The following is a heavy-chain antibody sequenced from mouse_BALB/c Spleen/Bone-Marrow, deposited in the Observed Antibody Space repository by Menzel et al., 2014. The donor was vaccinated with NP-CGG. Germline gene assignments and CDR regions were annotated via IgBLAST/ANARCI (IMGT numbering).Heavy chain of an antibody. CDR3: ARGLWGNYYFDY. CDR2: IYPYNGVT. Sequence: DVQLVESGPELVKPGASVKTSCKASGYTFTDYNIHWVKQSHGKSLEWIGYIYPYNGVTGYNQKFKTKATLTVDNSSITAYMELRSLTSEDSAVYYCARGLWGNYYFDYWGQGTTLTVSS. D-gene: IGHD2-1*01. CDR1: GYTFTDYN. J-gene: IGHJ2*01. V-gene: IGHV1S29*02.